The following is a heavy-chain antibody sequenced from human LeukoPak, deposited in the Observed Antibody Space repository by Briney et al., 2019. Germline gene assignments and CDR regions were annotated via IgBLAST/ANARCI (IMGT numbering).Heavy chain of an antibody. CDR2: ISSSGGTI. D-gene: IGHD2-15*01. CDR3: ARDWWYLDY. CDR1: GFAFSDYY. J-gene: IGHJ4*02. V-gene: IGHV3-11*04. Sequence: GGSLRLSCAASGFAFSDYYMSSIRQAPRKGLEWGSDISSSGGTIYYADSVKGRFTISRDNAKNTFHLQMNSITAEDTDVYYCARDWWYLDYWGQGTMVTVSS.